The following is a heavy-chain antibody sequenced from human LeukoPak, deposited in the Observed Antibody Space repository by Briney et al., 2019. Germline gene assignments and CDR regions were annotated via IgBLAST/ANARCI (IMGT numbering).Heavy chain of an antibody. V-gene: IGHV3-23*01. Sequence: GGSLRLSCAAPGFMFRGAAMIWVRQAPGKGLEWVSLIASSGLNTYYADSVRGRFTISRDNSKNTLSLQKNSLRVEDTAIYYCARDIELSTWGLGTLVTVSS. CDR2: IASSGLNT. CDR1: GFMFRGAA. J-gene: IGHJ3*01. D-gene: IGHD5-12*01. CDR3: ARDIELST.